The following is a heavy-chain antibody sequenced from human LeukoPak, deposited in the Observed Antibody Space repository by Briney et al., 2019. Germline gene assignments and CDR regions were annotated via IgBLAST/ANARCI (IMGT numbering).Heavy chain of an antibody. J-gene: IGHJ4*02. V-gene: IGHV1-2*07. CDR1: GYIFTAYY. CDR2: IHPYRGVT. Sequence: ASVKVSCKASGYIFTAYYLHWVRQTPGQGLEWMGYIHPYRGVTNYAHKFHGRVTLTRDTSINTAYMELSRLRSDDTAVYYCARAPLGRGSYGDYWGQGTLVTVSS. CDR3: ARAPLGRGSYGDY. D-gene: IGHD1-26*01.